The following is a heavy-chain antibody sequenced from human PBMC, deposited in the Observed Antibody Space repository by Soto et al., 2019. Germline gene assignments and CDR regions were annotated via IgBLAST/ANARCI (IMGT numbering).Heavy chain of an antibody. D-gene: IGHD3-3*01. CDR1: GFTFSNAW. J-gene: IGHJ4*02. CDR2: IKSKTDGGTT. V-gene: IGHV3-15*01. CDR3: TILRFLEWLPSLY. Sequence: GGSLRLSCAASGFTFSNAWMSWVCQAPGEGLEWVGRIKSKTDGGTTDYAAPVKGRFTISRDDSKNTLYLQMDSLKTEDTAVYYCTILRFLEWLPSLYWGQGTLVTVSS.